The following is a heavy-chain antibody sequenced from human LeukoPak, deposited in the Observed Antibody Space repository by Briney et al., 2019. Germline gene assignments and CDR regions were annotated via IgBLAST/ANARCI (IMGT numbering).Heavy chain of an antibody. CDR2: IYYSGST. CDR3: ARHRLTGEDAFDI. D-gene: IGHD7-27*01. CDR1: GGSISSYY. Sequence: SETLSLTCTVSGGSISSYYWSWIRQPPGKGLEWIGSIYYSGSTYYNPSLKSRVTISVDTSKNQFSLKLSSVTAADTAVYYCARHRLTGEDAFDIWGQGTMVTVSS. J-gene: IGHJ3*02. V-gene: IGHV4-39*01.